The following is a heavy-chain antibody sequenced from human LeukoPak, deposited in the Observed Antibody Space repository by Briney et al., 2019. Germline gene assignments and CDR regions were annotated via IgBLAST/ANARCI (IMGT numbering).Heavy chain of an antibody. CDR3: AREDGGNKDDAFDI. CDR2: IIPIFGTA. D-gene: IGHD4-23*01. V-gene: IGHV1-69*13. Sequence: SVNVSCKASGGTFSSYAISWVRQAPGQGLEWMGGIIPIFGTANYAQKFQGRVTITADESTSTAYMELSSLRSEDTAVYYCAREDGGNKDDAFDIWGQGTMVTVSS. CDR1: GGTFSSYA. J-gene: IGHJ3*02.